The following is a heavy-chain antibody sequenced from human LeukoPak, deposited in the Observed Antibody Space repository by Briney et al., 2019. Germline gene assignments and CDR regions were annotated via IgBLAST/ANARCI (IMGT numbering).Heavy chain of an antibody. CDR3: ARNSGSYPYYFDY. V-gene: IGHV3-66*02. D-gene: IGHD1-26*01. J-gene: IGHJ4*02. CDR2: IYSGGSS. Sequence: GGSLRLSCAASGFTVTSNYMSWGRQAPGKGLEWVSVIYSGGSSYYADSVKGRFTISRDNSKNTLYLQMNSLRAEDTAVYYCARNSGSYPYYFDYWGQGTLVTVSS. CDR1: GFTVTSNY.